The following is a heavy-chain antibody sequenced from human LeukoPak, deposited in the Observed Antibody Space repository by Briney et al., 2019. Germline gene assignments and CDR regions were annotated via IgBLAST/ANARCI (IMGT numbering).Heavy chain of an antibody. CDR3: ATDLSIYSSGWYMSS. J-gene: IGHJ5*02. Sequence: ASVKVSCKVSGYTLTELSMHWVRQAPGKGLEWMGGFDPEDGETIYAQMLQGRVTMTEDTSTDTAYMELSSLRSEDTAVYYCATDLSIYSSGWYMSSWGQGTLVTVSS. CDR2: FDPEDGET. D-gene: IGHD6-19*01. CDR1: GYTLTELS. V-gene: IGHV1-24*01.